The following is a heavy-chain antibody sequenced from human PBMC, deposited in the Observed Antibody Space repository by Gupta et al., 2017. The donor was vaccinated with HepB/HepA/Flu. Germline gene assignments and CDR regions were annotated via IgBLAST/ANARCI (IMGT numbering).Heavy chain of an antibody. V-gene: IGHV3-15*01. J-gene: IGHJ4*02. CDR3: TTELELPENY. Sequence: EVQLVESGGGLVKSGGSLRPSCAAPGFTLSNACMSWVRQAPGTGLEWVCRIKSKTDGGTTDYAAPVKGRFNISRDDSKNTLYLQMNSLKTEDTAVYYCTTELELPENYWGQGTLVTVSS. D-gene: IGHD1-14*01. CDR2: IKSKTDGGTT. CDR1: GFTLSNAC.